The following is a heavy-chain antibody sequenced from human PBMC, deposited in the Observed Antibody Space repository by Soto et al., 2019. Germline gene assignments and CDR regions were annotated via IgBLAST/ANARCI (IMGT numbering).Heavy chain of an antibody. J-gene: IGHJ4*02. D-gene: IGHD6-19*01. V-gene: IGHV3-72*01. CDR2: IRNTAQRFIT. CDR3: ASPQRRSGGWSYY. Sequence: EVQLVESGGGLVQPGGSLRLSCAASGFTFSDHYMDWVRQAPGKGLEWVGRIRNTAQRFITEYVASVKGRFTVSRDESENSLYLQMNSLTIGATAVYYCASPQRRSGGWSYYWGQGTLVTGSS. CDR1: GFTFSDHY.